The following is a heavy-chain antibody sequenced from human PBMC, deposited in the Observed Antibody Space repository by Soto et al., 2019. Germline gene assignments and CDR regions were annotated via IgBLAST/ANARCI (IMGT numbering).Heavy chain of an antibody. V-gene: IGHV1-69*13. D-gene: IGHD6-19*01. J-gene: IGHJ6*02. CDR3: STGYSSGWYGGVGMDV. Sequence: GASVKVSCKASGGTFSSYAISWVRQAPGQGLEGMGGIIPIFGTANYAQKFQGRVTITADESTSTAYMELSSLRSEDTAVYYCSTGYSSGWYGGVGMDVWGQGTTVTV. CDR2: IIPIFGTA. CDR1: GGTFSSYA.